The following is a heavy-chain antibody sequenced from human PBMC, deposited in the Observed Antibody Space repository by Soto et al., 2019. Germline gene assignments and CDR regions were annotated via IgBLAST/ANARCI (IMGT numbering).Heavy chain of an antibody. CDR3: ARDRKWATFGVLTQYGMDI. CDR2: ISNDGSNT. V-gene: IGHV3-30*03. J-gene: IGHJ6*02. D-gene: IGHD3-16*01. Sequence: GGSLRLSCVASGFTFTDYHMYWVRQAPGKGLEWVSIISNDGSNTYSAESVKGRFTMSRDNSKNKLYLQVNSLRLEETAIYFCARDRKWATFGVLTQYGMDIWGQGTTVTVAS. CDR1: GFTFTDYH.